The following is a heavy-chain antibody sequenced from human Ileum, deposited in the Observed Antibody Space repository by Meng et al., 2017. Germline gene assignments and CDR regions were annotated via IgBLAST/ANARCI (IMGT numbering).Heavy chain of an antibody. Sequence: GESLKISCKASGYSFTTYWIAWVRQTPGKGPEWMGAVYPGDTHATYSLSFYGRVTISVDKSSTTAYLKRGSLKASDTAMYYCSRPKNSATWPDVFDIWGQGTMVTVSS. CDR3: SRPKNSATWPDVFDI. D-gene: IGHD2/OR15-2a*01. V-gene: IGHV5-51*01. CDR2: VYPGDTHA. J-gene: IGHJ3*02. CDR1: GYSFTTYW.